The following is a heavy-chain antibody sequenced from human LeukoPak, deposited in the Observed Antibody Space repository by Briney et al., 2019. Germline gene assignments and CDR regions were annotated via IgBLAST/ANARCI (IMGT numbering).Heavy chain of an antibody. Sequence: SETLSPTCTVSGGSLNNYYWTWIRQPPGKGLEWLGFIYYSGSTNYSPSFESRVSMSVDMSNNQFSLKLSSVTVSDTAVYYCARLYDSSGYPQYHYYYAMDVWGQGTTVVVSS. V-gene: IGHV4-59*08. J-gene: IGHJ6*02. D-gene: IGHD3-22*01. CDR2: IYYSGST. CDR1: GGSLNNYY. CDR3: ARLYDSSGYPQYHYYYAMDV.